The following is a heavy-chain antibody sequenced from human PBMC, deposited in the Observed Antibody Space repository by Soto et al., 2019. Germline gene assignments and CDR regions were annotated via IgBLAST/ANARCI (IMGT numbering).Heavy chain of an antibody. V-gene: IGHV3-23*01. J-gene: IGHJ3*02. D-gene: IGHD3-9*01. Sequence: EVQLLESGGGLVQPGGSLRLSCAASGFTFSSYAMSWVRQAPGKGLEWVSAISGSGGSTYYADSVKGRFTISRDNSKNTLYLQMNSLRAEDTAVYYCAKDAFSYYDILTRPTGAFDIWGQGTMVTVSS. CDR2: ISGSGGST. CDR3: AKDAFSYYDILTRPTGAFDI. CDR1: GFTFSSYA.